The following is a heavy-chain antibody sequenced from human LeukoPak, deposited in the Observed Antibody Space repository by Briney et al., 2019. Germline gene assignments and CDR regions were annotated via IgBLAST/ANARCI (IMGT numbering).Heavy chain of an antibody. D-gene: IGHD1-1*01. V-gene: IGHV3-21*01. CDR2: ISGTSSYI. CDR1: GFTFSSYA. J-gene: IGHJ4*02. Sequence: GGSLRLSCAASGFTFSSYAMSWVRQAPGKELEWVSSISGTSSYIYYADSVKGRFTISRDNAKNSLYLQMNRLRADDTAVYYCARELQLERLAFGKEGSAFDYWGQGTLVTVSS. CDR3: ARELQLERLAFGKEGSAFDY.